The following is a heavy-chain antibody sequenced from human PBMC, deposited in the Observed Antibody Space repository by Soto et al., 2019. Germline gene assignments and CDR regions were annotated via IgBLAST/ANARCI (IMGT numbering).Heavy chain of an antibody. CDR2: IYYSGST. J-gene: IGHJ6*02. CDR1: AGSISSYY. D-gene: IGHD2-15*01. CDR3: ARDREDLEGCSGNKCYSYYGMDV. Sequence: SETLSLTCTVSAGSISSYYWSWIRQPPGKGLEWIGYIYYSGSTNYNPSPKSRVTISIDTSKNQFSLKLSSVTAADTAVYYCARDREDLEGCSGNKCYSYYGMDVWGQGTTVTVSS. V-gene: IGHV4-59*01.